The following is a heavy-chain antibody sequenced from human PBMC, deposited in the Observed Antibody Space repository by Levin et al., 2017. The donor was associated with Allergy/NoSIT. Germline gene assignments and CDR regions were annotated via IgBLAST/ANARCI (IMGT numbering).Heavy chain of an antibody. CDR3: TRNPAGHSYFDY. J-gene: IGHJ4*02. CDR2: IRSKAYGGTT. CDR1: EFTFGDYA. Sequence: GGSLRLSCTASEFTFGDYALSWFRQAPGKGLEWVSVIRSKAYGGTTEYAASVKGRFTISRDDSKSIAYLQLNSLQTEDTAMYYCTRNPAGHSYFDYWGQGTLVTVSS. V-gene: IGHV3-49*03. D-gene: IGHD6-19*01.